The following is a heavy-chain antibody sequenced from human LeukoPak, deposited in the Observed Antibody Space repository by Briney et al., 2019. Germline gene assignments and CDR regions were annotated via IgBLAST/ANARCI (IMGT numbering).Heavy chain of an antibody. J-gene: IGHJ4*02. CDR2: ISSNGGST. Sequence: GGSLRLSCAASGFTFSSYAMHWVRQAPGKGLEYVSAISSNGGSTYYANSVKGRFTISRDNSKNTLYLQMNSLRAEDTAVYYCARTGGGQGGNYWGQGTLVTVSS. V-gene: IGHV3-64*01. CDR3: ARTGGGQGGNY. D-gene: IGHD1-26*01. CDR1: GFTFSSYA.